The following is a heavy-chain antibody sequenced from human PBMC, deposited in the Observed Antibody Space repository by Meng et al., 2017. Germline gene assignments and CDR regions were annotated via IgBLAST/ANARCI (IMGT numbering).Heavy chain of an antibody. J-gene: IGHJ4*02. CDR1: GFTFSSYA. Sequence: GQLGEAGGGVVQPGRSLRLSCAASGFTFSSYAMHWVRQAPGKGLEWVAVISYDGSNKYYADSVKGRFTISRDNSKNTLYLQMNSLRAEDTAVYYCAGGLMVNDYWGQGTLVTVSS. D-gene: IGHD3-10*01. CDR3: AGGLMVNDY. CDR2: ISYDGSNK. V-gene: IGHV3-30*01.